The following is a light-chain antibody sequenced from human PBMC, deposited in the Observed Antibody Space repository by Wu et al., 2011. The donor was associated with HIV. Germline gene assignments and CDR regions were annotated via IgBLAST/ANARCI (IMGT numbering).Light chain of an antibody. CDR3: QQYGSSLLWT. Sequence: EIVLTQSPGTLSLSPGERATLSCRASQSVSSSYLAWYQQKPGQAPRLLIYGASSRATGIPDRFSGSGSGTDFTLTISRLEPEDFAVYYCQQYGSSLLWTFGPRDQ. V-gene: IGKV3-20*01. CDR1: QSVSSSY. J-gene: IGKJ1*01. CDR2: GAS.